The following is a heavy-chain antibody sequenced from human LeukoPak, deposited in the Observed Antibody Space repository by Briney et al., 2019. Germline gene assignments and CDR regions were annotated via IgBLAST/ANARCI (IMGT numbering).Heavy chain of an antibody. V-gene: IGHV3-33*01. CDR1: GFTFSSYG. J-gene: IGHJ4*02. CDR3: ARVEGNIVATKHDGY. CDR2: IWYDGSNK. Sequence: PGRSLRLSCAASGFTFSSYGMHWVRQAPGKGLEWVAVIWYDGSNKYYADAVKGRFTISRDNSKNTLYLQMNSLRAEDTAVYYCARVEGNIVATKHDGYWGQGTLVTVSS. D-gene: IGHD5-12*01.